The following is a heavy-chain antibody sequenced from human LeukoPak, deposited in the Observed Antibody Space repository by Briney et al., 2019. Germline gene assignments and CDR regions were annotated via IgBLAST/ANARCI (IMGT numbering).Heavy chain of an antibody. D-gene: IGHD2-15*01. V-gene: IGHV1-8*01. Sequence: ASVKVSCKASGYTFTSYDINWVRQATGQGLEWMGWMNPNSGNTGYARKFQGRVTMTRNTSISTAYMELSSLRSEDTAVYYCARRLYSGFYYCYSGMDVWGQGTTVTVSS. CDR1: GYTFTSYD. CDR2: MNPNSGNT. CDR3: ARRLYSGFYYCYSGMDV. J-gene: IGHJ6*02.